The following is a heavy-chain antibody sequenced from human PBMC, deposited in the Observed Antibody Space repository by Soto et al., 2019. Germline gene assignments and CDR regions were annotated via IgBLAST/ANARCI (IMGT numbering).Heavy chain of an antibody. J-gene: IGHJ4*02. Sequence: SETLSLTCTVSGGSISSSSYYWGWIRQPPGKGLEWIGSIYYSGSTYYNPSLKSRVTISVDTSKNQFSLKLRSVTAADTAVYYCARNVLRFLVRIDYWGERTLVTV. CDR1: GGSISSSSYY. V-gene: IGHV4-39*01. D-gene: IGHD3-3*01. CDR3: ARNVLRFLVRIDY. CDR2: IYYSGST.